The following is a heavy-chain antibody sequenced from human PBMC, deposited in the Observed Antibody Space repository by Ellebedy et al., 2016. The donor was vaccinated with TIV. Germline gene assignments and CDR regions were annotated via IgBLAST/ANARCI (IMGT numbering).Heavy chain of an antibody. Sequence: MPSETLSLTCAVYGGSFSRYYWSWIRQPPGKGLEWIGEITHSGSTTYNPSLKTRVTISVDTSKNQFSLKLSSVTAADTAVYYCARQKCSKSPCFDYWGQGTLVTVSS. CDR2: ITHSGST. CDR3: ARQKCSKSPCFDY. V-gene: IGHV4-34*01. CDR1: GGSFSRYY. J-gene: IGHJ4*02. D-gene: IGHD2-2*01.